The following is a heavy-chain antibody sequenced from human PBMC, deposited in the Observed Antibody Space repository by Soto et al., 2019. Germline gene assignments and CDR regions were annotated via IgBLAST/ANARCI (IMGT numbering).Heavy chain of an antibody. J-gene: IGHJ4*02. Sequence: GESLKISCKGSGYSFTNYWIGWVRQMPWKGLEWMGIIYAGDSDTRYSPSFQGQVTISADKSIDTAFLQWSSLKASDTAMYFCARGRSGSPLYYFDYWGQGTLVTVSS. CDR1: GYSFTNYW. V-gene: IGHV5-51*01. CDR3: ARGRSGSPLYYFDY. CDR2: IYAGDSDT. D-gene: IGHD3-3*01.